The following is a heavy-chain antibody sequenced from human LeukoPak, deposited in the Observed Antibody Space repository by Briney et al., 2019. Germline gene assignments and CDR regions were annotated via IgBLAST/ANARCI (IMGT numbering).Heavy chain of an antibody. CDR2: SSQSSGPT. CDR3: AKEYIGSSWVFFDS. Sequence: TGGSLRLSCSTSGFTFNRFSLHWVRQAPGKGLEWVSLSSQSSGPTFYSDSVKGRFTTSRDNSRDSLYLQMNSLTTDDTAIYYCAKEYIGSSWVFFDSWGQGTLVTVSS. CDR1: GFTFNRFS. D-gene: IGHD5-12*01. V-gene: IGHV3-43*01. J-gene: IGHJ4*02.